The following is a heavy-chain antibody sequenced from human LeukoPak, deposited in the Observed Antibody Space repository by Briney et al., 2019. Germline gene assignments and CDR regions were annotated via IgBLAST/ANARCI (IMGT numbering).Heavy chain of an antibody. V-gene: IGHV3-21*01. Sequence: GGSLRLSCAASGFTFSSYSMNWVRQAPGKGLEWVSSISSSSSYIYYADSVKGRFTISRDNAKNSLYLRMNSLRAEDTAVYYCARRGSGSYGPSPFDYWGQGTLVTVSS. CDR2: ISSSSSYI. CDR3: ARRGSGSYGPSPFDY. CDR1: GFTFSSYS. D-gene: IGHD1-26*01. J-gene: IGHJ4*02.